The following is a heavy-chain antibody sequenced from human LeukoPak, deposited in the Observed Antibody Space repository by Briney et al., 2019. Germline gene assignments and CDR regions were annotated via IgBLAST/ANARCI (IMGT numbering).Heavy chain of an antibody. V-gene: IGHV1-2*02. CDR2: INPNSGGT. CDR3: ARGDYGVHLSHFDY. Sequence: GASVKVSCKASGYIFTGYYMHWVRQAPGQGLEWMGWINPNSGGTNYAQKFQGRVTMTRDTSISTAYMELSRLRSDDTAVYYCARGDYGVHLSHFDYWGQGTLVTVSS. CDR1: GYIFTGYY. J-gene: IGHJ4*02. D-gene: IGHD4-17*01.